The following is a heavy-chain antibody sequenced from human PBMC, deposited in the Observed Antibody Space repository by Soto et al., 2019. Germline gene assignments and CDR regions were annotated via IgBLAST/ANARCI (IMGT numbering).Heavy chain of an antibody. J-gene: IGHJ4*02. CDR2: LIPLFGTP. V-gene: IGHV1-69*18. D-gene: IGHD3-10*01. Sequence: QVQLVQSGAEVKSPGSSVKVSCKASGGTFSNDAFSWVRQAPGQGLEWVGTLIPLFGTPNYAQDFQGRVIITADESSSTTCRELTSLRSEDTAVYYCASERVGEMATGGYFDHWGQGTLVTVSS. CDR1: GGTFSNDA. CDR3: ASERVGEMATGGYFDH.